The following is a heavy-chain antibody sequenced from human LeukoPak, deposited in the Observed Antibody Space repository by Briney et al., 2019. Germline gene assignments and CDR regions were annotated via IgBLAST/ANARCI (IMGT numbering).Heavy chain of an antibody. Sequence: ASVKVSCKASGYTFTDYYMNWVRQAPGQGLERMGWINPNSGGTNSAQKFQGRVTMTRDTSISTAYMELNRLTSDDTAVYYCAAYSGSYGGSFDYWRQGTLVTVSS. J-gene: IGHJ4*02. D-gene: IGHD1-26*01. CDR1: GYTFTDYY. V-gene: IGHV1-2*02. CDR2: INPNSGGT. CDR3: AAYSGSYGGSFDY.